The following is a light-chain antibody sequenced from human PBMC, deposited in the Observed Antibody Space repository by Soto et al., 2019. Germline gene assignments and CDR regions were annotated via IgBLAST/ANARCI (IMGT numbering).Light chain of an antibody. J-gene: IGKJ4*01. V-gene: IGKV3-11*01. CDR1: QSVGGY. CDR2: DAS. Sequence: DIVLTQSPATLSLSPGDRATLSCRASQSVGGYLDWYQQKPGQAPRLLIYDASNRASGIPARFSGSGSGTDFTLTISSLEPEDLAVYYCHQRSNWPPLTFGGGTKVEIK. CDR3: HQRSNWPPLT.